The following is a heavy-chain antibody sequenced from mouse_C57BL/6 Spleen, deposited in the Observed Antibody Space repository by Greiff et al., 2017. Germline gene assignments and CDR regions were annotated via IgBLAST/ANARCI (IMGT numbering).Heavy chain of an antibody. Sequence: QVQLQQPGAELVKPGASVKMSCKASGYTFTSSWITWVKQRPGQGLEWIGDIYTGSGSTNYNEKFKSKATLTVDTSSSTAYMQRSSLASEDSAVYYCARLGTTVVEGDAMDYWGQGTSVTVSS. CDR3: ARLGTTVVEGDAMDY. D-gene: IGHD1-1*01. CDR1: GYTFTSSW. J-gene: IGHJ4*01. CDR2: IYTGSGST. V-gene: IGHV1-55*01.